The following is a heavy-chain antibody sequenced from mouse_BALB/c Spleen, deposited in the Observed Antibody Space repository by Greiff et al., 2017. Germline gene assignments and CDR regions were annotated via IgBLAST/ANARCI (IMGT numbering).Heavy chain of an antibody. CDR2: IYPYNGGT. Sequence: EVQLQQSGPELVKPGASVKVSCKASGYSFTDYNMYWVKQSHGKSLEWIGYIYPYNGGTGYNQKFKSKATLTVDNSSSTAYMELRSLTSEDSAVYYCARSYGSSYGFDYWGQGTTLTVSS. CDR3: ARSYGSSYGFDY. J-gene: IGHJ2*01. CDR1: GYSFTDYN. V-gene: IGHV1S29*02. D-gene: IGHD1-1*01.